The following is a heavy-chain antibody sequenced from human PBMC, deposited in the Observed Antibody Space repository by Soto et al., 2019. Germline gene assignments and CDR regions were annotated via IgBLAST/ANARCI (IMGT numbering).Heavy chain of an antibody. CDR1: GFTFSSYA. D-gene: IGHD2-2*01. V-gene: IGHV3-23*01. Sequence: GGSLRLSCKASGFTFSSYALSWVRQAPGKGLEWVSGLSITGSNTYYADSVKGRFTISRDNSKNTLYLQMNSMRAEDTAVYYCARDRPSPYCSSTSCSSDFDYWGQGTLVTVSS. CDR3: ARDRPSPYCSSTSCSSDFDY. J-gene: IGHJ4*02. CDR2: LSITGSNT.